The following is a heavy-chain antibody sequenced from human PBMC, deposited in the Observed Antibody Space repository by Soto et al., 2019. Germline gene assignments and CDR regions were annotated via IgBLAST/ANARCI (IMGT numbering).Heavy chain of an antibody. Sequence: GGSLRLSCAASGFTFTYYAMTWVRQAPGKGLEWVSAISGSAGKGLEWVSAFSGGGDGTYYADSVKGRLTISRDNSKNTLYLQMNSLRADDTAVYYCATRRVAVAGGMDYWGQGTLVTVSS. CDR2: FSGGGDGT. J-gene: IGHJ4*02. D-gene: IGHD6-19*01. V-gene: IGHV3-23*01. CDR1: GFTFTYYA. CDR3: ATRRVAVAGGMDY.